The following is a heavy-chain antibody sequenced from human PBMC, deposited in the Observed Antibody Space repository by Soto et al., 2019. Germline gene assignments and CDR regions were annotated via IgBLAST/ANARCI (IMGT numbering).Heavy chain of an antibody. CDR1: GYTFTSYG. CDR3: AIDPSNYYDSSGYYYN. D-gene: IGHD3-22*01. J-gene: IGHJ4*02. V-gene: IGHV1-18*01. Sequence: ASVKVSCKASGYTFTSYGISWVRQAPGQGLEWMGWISAYNGNTNYAQKLQGRVTMTTDTSTSTAYMELRSLRSDDTAVYYCAIDPSNYYDSSGYYYNWGQGTLVTVSS. CDR2: ISAYNGNT.